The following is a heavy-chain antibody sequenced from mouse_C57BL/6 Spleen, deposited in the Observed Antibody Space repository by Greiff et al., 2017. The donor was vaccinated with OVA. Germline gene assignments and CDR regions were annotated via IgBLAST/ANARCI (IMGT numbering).Heavy chain of an antibody. CDR3: ARDYDGYYVRFDY. CDR2: IYWDDDK. J-gene: IGHJ2*01. V-gene: IGHV8-12*01. Sequence: QVTLKESGPGILQSSQTLSLTCSFSGFSLSTSGMGVSWIRQPSGKGLEWLAHIYWDDDKRYNPSLKSRLTISKDTSRNQVFLKITSVDTADTATYYCARDYDGYYVRFDYWGQGTTLTVSS. CDR1: GFSLSTSGMG. D-gene: IGHD2-3*01.